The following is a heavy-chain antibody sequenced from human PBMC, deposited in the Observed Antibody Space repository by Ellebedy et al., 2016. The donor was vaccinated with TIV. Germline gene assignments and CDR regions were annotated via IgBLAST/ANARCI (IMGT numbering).Heavy chain of an antibody. CDR1: GYTFSNSA. CDR3: AKKVGTGLSLDY. Sequence: GESLKISCAASGYTFSNSAMSWVRQAPGKGLEWDSAMSVTFNKNYYIDSVKGRFTISSDNSKSTLYLQMNSLRAEDTAEYYCAKKVGTGLSLDYWGQGMLVTVSS. D-gene: IGHD2/OR15-2a*01. J-gene: IGHJ4*02. CDR2: MSVTFNKN. V-gene: IGHV3-23*01.